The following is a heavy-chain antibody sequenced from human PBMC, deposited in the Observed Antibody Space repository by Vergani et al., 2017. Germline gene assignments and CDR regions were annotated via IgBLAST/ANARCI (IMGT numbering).Heavy chain of an antibody. CDR2: IWYDESNK. J-gene: IGHJ4*02. D-gene: IGHD1-26*01. CDR3: ARDREWDGSFHFDN. CDR1: GFIFSNYG. Sequence: QVQLVESGGGVVQPGRSLRLSCAASGFIFSNYGMHWVRQAPGKGLEWVAVIWYDESNKYYADSVKGRFNIYRDNSKNTLYLQMDSLRAEETAVYYCARDREWDGSFHFDNWGRGTLVIVSS. V-gene: IGHV3-33*01.